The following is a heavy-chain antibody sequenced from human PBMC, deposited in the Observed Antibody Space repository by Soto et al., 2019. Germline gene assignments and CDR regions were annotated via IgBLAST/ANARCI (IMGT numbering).Heavy chain of an antibody. Sequence: PSETLSLTCTVSGGSISSGGYYWSWIRQHPGRGLEWIGYIYYSGSTYYNPSLKSRVTISVDTSKNQFSLKLSSVTAADTAVYYCARGGGYYDSSGSLDFDYWGQGTLVTVS. V-gene: IGHV4-31*03. D-gene: IGHD3-22*01. CDR3: ARGGGYYDSSGSLDFDY. CDR1: GGSISSGGYY. CDR2: IYYSGST. J-gene: IGHJ4*02.